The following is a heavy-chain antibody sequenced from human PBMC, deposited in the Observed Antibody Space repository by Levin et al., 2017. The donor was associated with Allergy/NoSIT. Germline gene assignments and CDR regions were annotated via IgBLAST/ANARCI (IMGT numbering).Heavy chain of an antibody. CDR2: INHSGST. CDR1: GGSFSGYY. V-gene: IGHV4-34*01. J-gene: IGHJ4*02. CDR3: ARGPTVTTAEVSGPFDY. Sequence: SETLSLTCAVYGGSFSGYYWSWIRQPPGKGLEWVGEINHSGSTNYNPSLKSRVTISVDTSKNQFSLKLSSVTAADTAVYYCARGPTVTTAEVSGPFDYWGQGTLVTVSS. D-gene: IGHD4-17*01.